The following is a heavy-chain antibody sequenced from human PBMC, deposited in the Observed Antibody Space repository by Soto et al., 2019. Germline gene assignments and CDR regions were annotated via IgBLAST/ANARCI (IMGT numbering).Heavy chain of an antibody. J-gene: IGHJ3*02. Sequence: LRLSCAASGFTFSDYYMSWIRQAPGKGLEWVSYISSSSYTNYADSVKGRFTISRDNAKNSLYLQMNSLRAEDTAVYYCARDRGPYCSSTSCYISVEGGAFDIWGQGTMVTVSS. V-gene: IGHV3-11*06. CDR1: GFTFSDYY. CDR2: ISSSSYT. D-gene: IGHD2-2*02. CDR3: ARDRGPYCSSTSCYISVEGGAFDI.